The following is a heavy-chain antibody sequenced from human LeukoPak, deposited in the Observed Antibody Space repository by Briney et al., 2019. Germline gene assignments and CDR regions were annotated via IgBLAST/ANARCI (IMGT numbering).Heavy chain of an antibody. CDR3: ARFLYGDFTSHFDS. D-gene: IGHD4-17*01. V-gene: IGHV2-70*01. CDR1: GFSLNTSGMC. J-gene: IGHJ4*02. CDR2: IDWNDDK. Sequence: SGPALVKPTQTLTLTCTFSGFSLNTSGMCVIWIRQPPGQALEWLALIDWNDDKYYSTSLKTRLTISKDTSKTQVVLTMTIRDPVYTATYYCARFLYGDFTSHFDSWGQGTLVTVSS.